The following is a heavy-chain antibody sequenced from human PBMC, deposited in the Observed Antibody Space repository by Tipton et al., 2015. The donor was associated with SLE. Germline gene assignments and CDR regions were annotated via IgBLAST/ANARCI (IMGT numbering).Heavy chain of an antibody. CDR3: ARVLIAVYGMDV. J-gene: IGHJ6*02. CDR1: GFTFSMYA. CDR2: ITWDSANI. Sequence: SLRLSCAASGFTFSMYAMNWIRQAPGKGLEWVSGITWDSANIGYVDSVKGRFTISRDNAKNSLYLQMNSLRAEDTAVYYCARVLIAVYGMDVWGQGTTVSVSS. V-gene: IGHV3-9*01.